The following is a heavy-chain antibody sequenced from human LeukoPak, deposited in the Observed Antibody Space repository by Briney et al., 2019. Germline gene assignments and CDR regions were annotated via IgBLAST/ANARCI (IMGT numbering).Heavy chain of an antibody. D-gene: IGHD3-22*01. CDR1: GGSISSSSYY. V-gene: IGHV4-39*01. CDR3: ARHVVVVPVAFDI. CDR2: IYYSGST. Sequence: SETLSLTCTVSGGSISSSSYYWGWIRQPPGKGLEWIGSIYYSGSTYNNPSLKSRVTISVDTSKKQFSLKLSSVTAADTAVYYCARHVVVVPVAFDIWGQGTMVTVSS. J-gene: IGHJ3*02.